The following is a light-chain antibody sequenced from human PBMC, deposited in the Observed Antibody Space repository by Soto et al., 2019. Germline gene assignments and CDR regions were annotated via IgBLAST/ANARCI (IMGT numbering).Light chain of an antibody. V-gene: IGLV2-14*01. CDR2: DVS. J-gene: IGLJ1*01. Sequence: QSVLTQPASVSGSPGQSITISCTGTRSDVGGYNYVSWYQQHPGKAPQLMIYDVSNRPSGVSNRFSGSKSGNTASLTISGLQAEDEADYYCNSYTTSSTLLYVFGTGTKVTVL. CDR1: RSDVGGYNY. CDR3: NSYTTSSTLLYV.